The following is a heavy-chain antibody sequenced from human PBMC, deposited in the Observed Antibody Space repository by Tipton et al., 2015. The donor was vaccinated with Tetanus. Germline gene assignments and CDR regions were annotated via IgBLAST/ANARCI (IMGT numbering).Heavy chain of an antibody. CDR2: IYYSGST. V-gene: IGHV4-59*01. D-gene: IGHD5-18*01. J-gene: IGHJ5*02. CDR1: GGSISPYY. Sequence: TLSLTCTVSGGSISPYYWSWIRQPPGKGLEWMGHIYYSGSTNYNPSLESRVTISVDTSKNQFSLKLRSVTAADTAVYYCARLYSYGALSWFDPWGQGTLVTVSS. CDR3: ARLYSYGALSWFDP.